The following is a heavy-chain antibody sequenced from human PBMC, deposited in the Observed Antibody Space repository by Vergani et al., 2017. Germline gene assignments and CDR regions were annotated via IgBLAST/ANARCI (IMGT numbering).Heavy chain of an antibody. CDR1: GFTFSSYA. J-gene: IGHJ3*02. CDR2: ISGSGGST. V-gene: IGHV3-23*01. CDR3: ARERGVVPRITIFGVVIDAFDI. D-gene: IGHD3-3*01. Sequence: EVQLLESGGGLVQPGGSLRLSCAASGFTFSSYAMSWVRQAPGKGLEWVSAISGSGGSTYYADSVKGRFTISRDNSKNTLYLQMNSLRAEDTAVYYCARERGVVPRITIFGVVIDAFDIWGQGTMVTVSS.